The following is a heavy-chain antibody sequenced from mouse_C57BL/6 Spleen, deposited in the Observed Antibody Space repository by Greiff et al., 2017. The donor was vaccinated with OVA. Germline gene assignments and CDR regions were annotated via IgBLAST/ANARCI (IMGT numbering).Heavy chain of an antibody. D-gene: IGHD1-1*01. CDR1: GFTFSSYA. V-gene: IGHV5-9-1*02. Sequence: EVQLVESGEGLVKPGGSLKLSCAASGFTFSSYAMSWVRQTPEKRLEWVAYISSGGDYIYYADTVKGRFTISRDNARNTLYLQMSSLKSEDTAMYYCTRADYYGSGGYFDVWGTGTTVTVSS. J-gene: IGHJ1*03. CDR2: ISSGGDYI. CDR3: TRADYYGSGGYFDV.